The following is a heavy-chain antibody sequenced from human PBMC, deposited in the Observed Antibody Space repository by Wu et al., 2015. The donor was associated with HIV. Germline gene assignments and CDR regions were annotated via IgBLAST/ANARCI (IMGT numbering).Heavy chain of an antibody. CDR3: ARNIVGSIGGGYTYYGMDV. J-gene: IGHJ6*02. CDR2: IIPIYGTT. CDR1: GYSFVRYS. V-gene: IGHV1-69*15. Sequence: QVQLVQSGGEVKKPGASVKVSCKASGYSFVRYSLNWVRQAPGQGLEWMGRIIPIYGTTDYAQSFQGRLTITAGESTNTAYMELSSLRPDDTAVYYCARNIVGSIGGGYTYYGMDVWGQGTTVTVSS. D-gene: IGHD1-26*01.